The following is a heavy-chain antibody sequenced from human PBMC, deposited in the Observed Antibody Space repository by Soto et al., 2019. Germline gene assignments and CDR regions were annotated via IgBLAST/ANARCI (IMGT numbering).Heavy chain of an antibody. J-gene: IGHJ4*02. CDR2: ISSNGGST. D-gene: IGHD6-13*01. V-gene: IGHV3-64D*08. CDR1: GFTFSSYA. CDR3: VKVPQPKAAAGPFDY. Sequence: GGSLRLSCSASGFTFSSYAMHWVRQAPGKGLEYVSAISSNGGSTYYADSVKGRFTISRDNSKNTLYLQMSSLRAEDTAVYYCVKVPQPKAAAGPFDYWGQGTLVTVSS.